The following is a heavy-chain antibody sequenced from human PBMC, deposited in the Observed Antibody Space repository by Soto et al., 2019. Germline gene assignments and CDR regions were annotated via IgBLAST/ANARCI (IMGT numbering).Heavy chain of an antibody. CDR3: ATRTAVFGLLIPQFGH. CDR2: ITHTEGT. D-gene: IGHD3-3*01. CDR1: GGSVNGYY. V-gene: IGHV4-34*01. J-gene: IGHJ5*02. Sequence: SETLSLTCAVYGGSVNGYYWNWIRQPPGKWLEWIGEITHTEGTHYNPSLKSQVTMSVDTSKNQFSLRLSSVTAADTAIYDCATRTAVFGLLIPQFGHWGQGXQVTVYS.